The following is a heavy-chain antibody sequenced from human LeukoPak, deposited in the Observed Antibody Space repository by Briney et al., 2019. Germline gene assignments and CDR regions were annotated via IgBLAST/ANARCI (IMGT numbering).Heavy chain of an antibody. J-gene: IGHJ4*02. Sequence: SVKVSCKASGGTFSSYAISWVRQAPGQGLEWMGGIIPIFGTANYAQKFQGRVTITADESTSTAYMELSSLRSEDTAVYYCARGGVFTVAAPYWGQGTLVTVSS. CDR3: ARGGVFTVAAPY. D-gene: IGHD6-19*01. V-gene: IGHV1-69*13. CDR2: IIPIFGTA. CDR1: GGTFSSYA.